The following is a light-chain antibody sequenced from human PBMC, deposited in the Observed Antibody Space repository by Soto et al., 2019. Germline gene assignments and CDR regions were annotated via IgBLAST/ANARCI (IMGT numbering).Light chain of an antibody. CDR2: EVT. CDR3: SSYTSSSTRV. CDR1: SSDIGTYNY. J-gene: IGLJ2*01. Sequence: QSALTQPASVSGSPGQSITISCTGTSSDIGTYNYVSWYQHHPGKAPKLMIYEVTYRPSGVSNRFSGSKSGNTASLTISGLQAEDEADYYCSSYTSSSTRVFGGGTQLTVL. V-gene: IGLV2-14*01.